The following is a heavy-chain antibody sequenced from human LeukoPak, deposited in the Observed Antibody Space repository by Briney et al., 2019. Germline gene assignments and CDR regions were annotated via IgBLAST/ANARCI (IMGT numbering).Heavy chain of an antibody. D-gene: IGHD1-20*01. CDR3: ARGSQPITGTLPPGTFYYYFDY. Sequence: SETLSLTCTVSGGSISSSSYYWGWIRQPPGKGLEWIGSIYYSGSTYYNPSLKSRVTISVDTSKNQFSLKLSSVTAADTAVYYCARGSQPITGTLPPGTFYYYFDYWGQGTLVTVSS. CDR2: IYYSGST. CDR1: GGSISSSSYY. V-gene: IGHV4-39*01. J-gene: IGHJ4*02.